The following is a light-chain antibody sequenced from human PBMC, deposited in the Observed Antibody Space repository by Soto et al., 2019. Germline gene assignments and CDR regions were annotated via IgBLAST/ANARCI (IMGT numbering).Light chain of an antibody. V-gene: IGKV3-20*01. Sequence: EIVLTQSPGTLYLSSGERATLFCRASQSVSKFLGWYQQKPGQAPRLLIYAASNRATGIPDRFSGSGSGTDFTLTIRRLEPEDFAVYYCQHYSSSPTTFGQGTKVDI. CDR3: QHYSSSPTT. J-gene: IGKJ1*01. CDR1: QSVSKF. CDR2: AAS.